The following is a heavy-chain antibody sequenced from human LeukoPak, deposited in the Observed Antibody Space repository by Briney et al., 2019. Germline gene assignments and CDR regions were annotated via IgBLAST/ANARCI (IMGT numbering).Heavy chain of an antibody. CDR1: GGSISTSNYY. J-gene: IGHJ3*01. CDR2: IYYSGTT. D-gene: IGHD3-22*01. V-gene: IGHV4-39*07. Sequence: SETLSLTCTVSGGSISTSNYYWGWIRQPPGKGLEWIGAIYYSGTTYYNPSLKSRVTISVDTSKNQFSLKLSSVTAADTAVYFCARGPPILHFYDRVDAFDLWGQGTMVTVSA. CDR3: ARGPPILHFYDRVDAFDL.